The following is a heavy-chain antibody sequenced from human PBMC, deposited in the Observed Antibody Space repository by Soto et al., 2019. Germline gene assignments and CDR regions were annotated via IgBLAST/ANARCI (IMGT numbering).Heavy chain of an antibody. J-gene: IGHJ5*01. CDR2: IDPNSGDT. V-gene: IGHV1-2*04. D-gene: IGHD1-26*01. Sequence: QVQLVQSGAEVKKPGASVKVSCKASGYTFTACYIHWVRQAPGQGLEWMGWIDPNSGDTNYAQKFQGWVTMSRDTSINTAYMELSRLRSDDTAVYYCGRTISGSYFLFDSWGQGTLVTVSS. CDR3: GRTISGSYFLFDS. CDR1: GYTFTACY.